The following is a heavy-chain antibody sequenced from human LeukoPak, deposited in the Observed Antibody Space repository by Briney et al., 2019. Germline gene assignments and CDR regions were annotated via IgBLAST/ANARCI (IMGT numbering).Heavy chain of an antibody. CDR3: ARGRYSSSWYDY. J-gene: IGHJ4*02. Sequence: PGGSLRLSCAASGFTFSDYYMSWIRQAPGKGLEWVANIKQDGSEKSHVDSVEGRFTISRDNAKNSLYLQMNSLRAEDTAVYYCARGRYSSSWYDYWGQGTLVTVSS. CDR1: GFTFSDYY. CDR2: IKQDGSEK. D-gene: IGHD6-13*01. V-gene: IGHV3-7*05.